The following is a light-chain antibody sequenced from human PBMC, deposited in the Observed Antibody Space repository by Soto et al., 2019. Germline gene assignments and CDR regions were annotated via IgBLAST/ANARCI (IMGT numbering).Light chain of an antibody. CDR3: QHWCGSPT. CDR2: GAS. V-gene: IGKV3-20*01. J-gene: IGKJ1*01. Sequence: DIVLTQSPGILSLSPGERASLSCRASQKISSTVLAWYQQKPGQAPRLLIYGASSRTTGIPDRFSGSGSGTDFTLTISGLEPEDFAMYYCQHWCGSPTFGHGTNVEIK. CDR1: QKISSTV.